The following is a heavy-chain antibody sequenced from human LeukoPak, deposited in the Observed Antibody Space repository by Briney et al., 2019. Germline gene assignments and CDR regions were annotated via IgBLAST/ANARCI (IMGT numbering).Heavy chain of an antibody. D-gene: IGHD2-15*01. V-gene: IGHV3-69-1*01. CDR1: GFTFSHYS. J-gene: IGHJ1*01. Sequence: GGSLRLSCAASGFTFSHYSMNWVRQAPGRGLEWVSSVSGSSHIYYPDPVKGRFTTSRHNDNTSLFLEMNSLRADDTAVYYCARDREEYCSGGSCSSFQHWGQGTLVSVSS. CDR2: VSGSSHI. CDR3: ARDREEYCSGGSCSSFQH.